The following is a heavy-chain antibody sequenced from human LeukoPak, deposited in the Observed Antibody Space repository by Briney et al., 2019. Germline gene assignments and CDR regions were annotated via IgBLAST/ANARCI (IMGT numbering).Heavy chain of an antibody. V-gene: IGHV4-59*01. CDR1: GGSISSYY. J-gene: IGHJ3*02. Sequence: SETLSLTCTVSGGSISSYYWSWIRQPPGRGLEWIGYIYYSGSTNYNPSLKSRVTISLDTSKNQFSLRLSSVTAADTAVYYCARSEYSYGADAFDIWGQGTMVTVSS. CDR3: ARSEYSYGADAFDI. D-gene: IGHD5-18*01. CDR2: IYYSGST.